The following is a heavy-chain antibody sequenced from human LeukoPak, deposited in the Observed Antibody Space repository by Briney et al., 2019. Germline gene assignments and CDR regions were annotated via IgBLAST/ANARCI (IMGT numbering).Heavy chain of an antibody. CDR2: ILSDGSNK. V-gene: IGHV3-30-3*01. Sequence: GGSLRLSCAASGFTLSNYAMLWVRQAPGKGLEWVAIILSDGSNKYYADSVKGRFTISRDNSKNTLYLQMNSLRAEDAAVYYCARDVNTSMPYYYYGVDVWGQGTTVTVSS. D-gene: IGHD5-18*01. CDR3: ARDVNTSMPYYYYGVDV. J-gene: IGHJ6*02. CDR1: GFTLSNYA.